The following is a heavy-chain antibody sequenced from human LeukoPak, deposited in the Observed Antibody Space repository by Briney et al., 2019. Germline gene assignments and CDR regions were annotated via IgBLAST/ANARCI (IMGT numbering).Heavy chain of an antibody. CDR1: GYTFTGYY. CDR3: ARDSGYCSSTSCYRYDY. D-gene: IGHD2-2*02. V-gene: IGHV1-2*02. J-gene: IGHJ4*02. CDR2: INPNSGGT. Sequence: GASVKVSCKASGYTFTGYYMHWVRQAPGQGLEWMGWINPNSGGTNYAQKFQGRVTMTRDTSISTAYMELSRLRSDDTAMYYCARDSGYCSSTSCYRYDYWGQGTLVTVSS.